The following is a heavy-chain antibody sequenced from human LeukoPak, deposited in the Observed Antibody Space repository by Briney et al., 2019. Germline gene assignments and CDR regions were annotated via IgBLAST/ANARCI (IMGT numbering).Heavy chain of an antibody. V-gene: IGHV4-39*01. Sequence: PSETLSLTCTVSGDSINTKNCYWGWIRQPPGRGLEWIGSFYYGGNTYYNPSHKSRVTISVDTSNNQFSLKVSSVIAADTAVYYCAKHAVVDAFPRYFERWGQGTLVTVSS. D-gene: IGHD5-12*01. CDR2: FYYGGNT. CDR3: AKHAVVDAFPRYFER. J-gene: IGHJ4*03. CDR1: GDSINTKNCY.